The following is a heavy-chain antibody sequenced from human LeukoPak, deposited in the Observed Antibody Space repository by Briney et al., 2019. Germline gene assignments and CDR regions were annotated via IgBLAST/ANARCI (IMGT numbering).Heavy chain of an antibody. CDR3: ARGPHWDPHFDY. D-gene: IGHD7-27*01. CDR2: SNAGNGNT. V-gene: IGHV1-3*02. Sequence: ASVKVSCKASGYTFTSYAMHWVRQAPGQRLEWMGWSNAGNGNTKYSQEFQGRVTITRDTSASTAYMELSGLRSDDTAVYYCARGPHWDPHFDYWGQGTLVTVSS. CDR1: GYTFTSYA. J-gene: IGHJ4*02.